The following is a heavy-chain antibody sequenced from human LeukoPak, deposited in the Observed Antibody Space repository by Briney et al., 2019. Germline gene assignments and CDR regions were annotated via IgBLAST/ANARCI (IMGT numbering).Heavy chain of an antibody. J-gene: IGHJ4*02. D-gene: IGHD3-16*01. CDR1: GGSMSSSSYY. Sequence: PSETLSLACTVAGGSMSSSSYYWGWIRQPPGKGLEWIGSIYYSGSTYYNPSLKSRVTISVDTSKNQFSLKLSSVTAADTAVHYCARQPGGRLYYFDYWGQGTLVTVSS. CDR3: ARQPGGRLYYFDY. CDR2: IYYSGST. V-gene: IGHV4-39*01.